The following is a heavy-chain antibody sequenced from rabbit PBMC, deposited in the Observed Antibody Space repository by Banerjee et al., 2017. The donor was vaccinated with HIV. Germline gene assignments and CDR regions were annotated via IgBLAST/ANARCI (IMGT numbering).Heavy chain of an antibody. CDR3: VREVAGKFGL. V-gene: IGHV1S7*01. Sequence: QLVESGGGLVQPGESLTLSCKASGFDFSHYYVSWVRQAPGKGLEWIGDIDPIFGIAVYASWVNGRFTIPSHNAQNTLYLQLNSLTTADTATYFCVREVAGKFGLWGPGTLVTVS. D-gene: IGHD4-1*01. J-gene: IGHJ4*01. CDR2: IDPIFGIA. CDR1: GFDFSHYY.